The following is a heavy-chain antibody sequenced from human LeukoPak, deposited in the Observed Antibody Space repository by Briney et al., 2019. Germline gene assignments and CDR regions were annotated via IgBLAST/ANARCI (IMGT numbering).Heavy chain of an antibody. CDR2: IKHDGSEK. Sequence: PGGSLRLSCAASGFAFSSYWMSWVRQAPGKGLEWVANIKHDGSEKYYVDSVKGRFAISRDNGKNSLYLQMNCLRVEDMAVYYCARAPREWLLGYHFECWGQGTLVTVSS. D-gene: IGHD3-3*01. CDR1: GFAFSSYW. V-gene: IGHV3-7*01. CDR3: ARAPREWLLGYHFEC. J-gene: IGHJ4*02.